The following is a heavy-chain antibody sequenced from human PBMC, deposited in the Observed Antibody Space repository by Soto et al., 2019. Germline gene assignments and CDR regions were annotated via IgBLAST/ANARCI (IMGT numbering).Heavy chain of an antibody. J-gene: IGHJ6*02. CDR3: AKVPIFGVVSRSYGMDV. CDR1: GFTFTSYA. Sequence: PGGSLRLSCAASGFTFTSYAMSWVRQAPGKGLEWVSAISGSGDNTYYADSVKGRFAISRDNSKNTLYLQMNSLRAEDTAVYYCAKVPIFGVVSRSYGMDVWGQGTTVTVSS. V-gene: IGHV3-23*01. D-gene: IGHD3-3*02. CDR2: ISGSGDNT.